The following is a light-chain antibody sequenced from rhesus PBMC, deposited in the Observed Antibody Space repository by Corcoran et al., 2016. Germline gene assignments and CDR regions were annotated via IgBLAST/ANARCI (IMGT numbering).Light chain of an antibody. CDR1: QGISNW. Sequence: DIQMTQSPSSLSASVGDRVTITCRASQGISNWLAWYQPKPGKAPKLLIYRATNLETGFPSRFSGSGYGTGFTLTISNLQPEDIATYYCQPHSDSPLTFGGGTKVEI. V-gene: IGKV1-69*01. CDR2: RAT. J-gene: IGKJ4*01. CDR3: QPHSDSPLT.